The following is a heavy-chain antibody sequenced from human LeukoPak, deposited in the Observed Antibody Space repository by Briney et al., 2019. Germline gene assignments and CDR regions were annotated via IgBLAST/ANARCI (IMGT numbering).Heavy chain of an antibody. V-gene: IGHV3-23*01. CDR2: ISGSGGST. Sequence: GGSLRLSCAASGFTFSSYAMSWVRQAPGKGLEWVSAISGSGGSTYYADSVKGRFTISRDNSKNTLYLQMNSLRAEDTAVYYCAKDAISGSYYKLYIYYWGQGTLVTVSS. D-gene: IGHD3-10*01. J-gene: IGHJ4*02. CDR3: AKDAISGSYYKLYIYY. CDR1: GFTFSSYA.